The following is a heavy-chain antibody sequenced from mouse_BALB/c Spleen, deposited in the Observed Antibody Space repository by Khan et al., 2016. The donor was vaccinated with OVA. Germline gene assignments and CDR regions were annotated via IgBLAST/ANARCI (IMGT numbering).Heavy chain of an antibody. CDR2: VSTGGGYT. CDR1: GFTFSTYG. D-gene: IGHD1-1*01. CDR3: ARLAYYYDSEGFAY. V-gene: IGHV5-6*01. J-gene: IGHJ3*01. Sequence: EVELVESGGDLVKPGGSLKLSCAASGFTFSTYGMSWVRQTPDKRLEWVATVSTGGGYTYYPDSVKGRFTISRDIAKNTLYLQMSSLKSEDTAMFYCARLAYYYDSEGFAYWGQGTLVTVSA.